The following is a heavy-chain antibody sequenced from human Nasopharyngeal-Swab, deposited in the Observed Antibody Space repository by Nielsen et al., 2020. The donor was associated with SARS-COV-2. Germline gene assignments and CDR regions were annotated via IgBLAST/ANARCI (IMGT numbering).Heavy chain of an antibody. J-gene: IGHJ3*02. V-gene: IGHV3-23*01. Sequence: GESLKISCAASGFTFSSYAMSWVSQAPGKGLEWVSAISGSGGSTYYADSVKGRFTISRDNSKNTLYLQMNSLRAEDTAVYYCAKDLITMIVVVINDAFDIWGQGTMVTVSS. D-gene: IGHD3-22*01. CDR3: AKDLITMIVVVINDAFDI. CDR2: ISGSGGST. CDR1: GFTFSSYA.